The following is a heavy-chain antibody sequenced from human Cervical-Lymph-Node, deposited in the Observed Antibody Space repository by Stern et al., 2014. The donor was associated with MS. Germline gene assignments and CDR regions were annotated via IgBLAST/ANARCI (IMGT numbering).Heavy chain of an antibody. V-gene: IGHV1-69*14. CDR1: GGIS. D-gene: IGHD3-16*01. CDR2: VIPFVGTS. J-gene: IGHJ5*02. CDR3: GRGGGDTWFDP. Sequence: QDQLVQSGAVVKKPGSSVKVSCKASGGISWVRQAPGQGLEWMGGVIPFVGTSNYAQTFQGRVTITADTSTNTAYLELSSLTPDDPAFYFCGRGGGDTWFDPWGQGTLVTVSS.